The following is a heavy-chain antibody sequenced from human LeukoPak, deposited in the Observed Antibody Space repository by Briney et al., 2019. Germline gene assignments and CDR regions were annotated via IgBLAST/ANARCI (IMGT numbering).Heavy chain of an antibody. CDR1: GDSISRSRYF. V-gene: IGHV4-39*01. Sequence: APETLSLTCTVSGDSISRSRYFWGWIRQPPGRGLEWIGSIYYSGSTYYNPSLKSRVTISKDTSKNQLSLKLSSVTAADTAVYYCAGLILGHCTSTSCSTWGQGTLVTVSS. J-gene: IGHJ5*02. D-gene: IGHD2-2*01. CDR2: IYYSGST. CDR3: AGLILGHCTSTSCST.